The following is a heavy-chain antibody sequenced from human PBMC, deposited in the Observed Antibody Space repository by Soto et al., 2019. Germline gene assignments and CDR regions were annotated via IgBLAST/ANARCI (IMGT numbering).Heavy chain of an antibody. Sequence: AAVKVSCKACGYTFTTYDISWVRQAPGQGLEWMGRISTYNGNTNYPQSLQGRLTMTTDTSTTTAYMELRNLRSDDTAVYYCARDPYHVLMVNAPNLYGMDVWG. J-gene: IGHJ6*02. CDR3: ARDPYHVLMVNAPNLYGMDV. CDR1: GYTFTTYD. V-gene: IGHV1-18*01. CDR2: ISTYNGNT. D-gene: IGHD2-8*01.